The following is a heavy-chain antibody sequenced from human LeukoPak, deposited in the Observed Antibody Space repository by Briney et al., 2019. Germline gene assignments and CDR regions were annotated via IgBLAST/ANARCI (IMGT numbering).Heavy chain of an antibody. Sequence: GRSLRLSCAASGFTFDDYAMHWVRRAPGKGLEWVSGISWNSGSIGYADSVKGRFTISRDNAKNSLYLQMNSLRAEDTALYYCAKASDVRGFDYWGQGTLVTVSS. CDR1: GFTFDDYA. V-gene: IGHV3-9*01. J-gene: IGHJ4*02. CDR2: ISWNSGSI. CDR3: AKASDVRGFDY. D-gene: IGHD3-10*01.